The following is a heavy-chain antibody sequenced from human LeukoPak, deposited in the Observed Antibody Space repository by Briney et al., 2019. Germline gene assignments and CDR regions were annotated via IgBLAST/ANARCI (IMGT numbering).Heavy chain of an antibody. CDR2: INTNTGNP. Sequence: ASVKVSCEASGYTFTSYAMNWVRQAPGQGLEWMGWINTNTGNPTYAQGFTGRFVFSLDTSVSTAYLQICSLKAEDTAVYYCARGEDIVVVPAALMDVWGQGTTVTVSS. CDR3: ARGEDIVVVPAALMDV. D-gene: IGHD2-2*01. V-gene: IGHV7-4-1*01. CDR1: GYTFTSYA. J-gene: IGHJ6*02.